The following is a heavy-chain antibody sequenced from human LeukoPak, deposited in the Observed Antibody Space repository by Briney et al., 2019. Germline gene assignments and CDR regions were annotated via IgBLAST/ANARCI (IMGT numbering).Heavy chain of an antibody. V-gene: IGHV3-23*01. CDR3: AKGSSPSRPYYFDC. CDR1: GFTFGSYA. J-gene: IGHJ4*02. CDR2: ITDSGGDT. Sequence: GGSLRLSCVASGFTFGSYAMSWVRQDPGKGLEWVSAITDSGGDTYYADSVKGRFTISRDNSKNTLYSQMNSLRAEDTAVYYCAKGSSPSRPYYFDCWGQGTLVTVSS. D-gene: IGHD6-6*01.